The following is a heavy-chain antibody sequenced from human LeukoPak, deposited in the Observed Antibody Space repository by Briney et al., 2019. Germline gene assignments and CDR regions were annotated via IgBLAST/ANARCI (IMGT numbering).Heavy chain of an antibody. CDR3: ARRGYTYGNAPFDY. CDR2: IWPDDSTT. Sequence: PGESLKISCQGFEYNFANYWIAWVRQMPGKGLEWMGVIWPDDSTTEYSPPFQGHVTISADKSISTAYLQWSSLKASDTAMYYCARRGYTYGNAPFDYWGQGTLVTVSS. J-gene: IGHJ4*02. D-gene: IGHD5-18*01. V-gene: IGHV5-51*03. CDR1: EYNFANYW.